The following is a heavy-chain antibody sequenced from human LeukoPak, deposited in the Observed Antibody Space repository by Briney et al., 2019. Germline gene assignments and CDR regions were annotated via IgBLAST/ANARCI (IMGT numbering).Heavy chain of an antibody. V-gene: IGHV3-23*01. J-gene: IGHJ4*02. D-gene: IGHD2-15*01. CDR1: GFTFSSYA. CDR2: ISGSGGST. Sequence: GGSLRLSCAASGFTFSSYAMSWVRQAPGKGLEWVSAISGSGGSTYYVDSVKGRFTISRDNSKNTLYLQMNSLRAEDTAVYYCAKSYCSGGSCYPDYWGQGTLVTVSS. CDR3: AKSYCSGGSCYPDY.